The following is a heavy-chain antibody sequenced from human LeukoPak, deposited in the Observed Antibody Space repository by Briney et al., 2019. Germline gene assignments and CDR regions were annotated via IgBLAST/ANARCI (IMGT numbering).Heavy chain of an antibody. Sequence: AGGSLRLSCAASGFTFSNYAMHWVRQAPGKRLEWVAVISYDGNNKYYADSVKGRFTISRDNSKNTLYLQMNSLRAEDTAVYYCARGGSYLSAFDIWGQGTMVTVSS. D-gene: IGHD1-26*01. V-gene: IGHV3-30*14. CDR1: GFTFSNYA. CDR3: ARGGSYLSAFDI. CDR2: ISYDGNNK. J-gene: IGHJ3*02.